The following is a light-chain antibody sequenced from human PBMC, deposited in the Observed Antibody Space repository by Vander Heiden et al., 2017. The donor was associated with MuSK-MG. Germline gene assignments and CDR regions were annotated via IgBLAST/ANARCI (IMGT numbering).Light chain of an antibody. CDR2: DVS. Sequence: QSALTHPASVSASPGQSITISCTGTSSDVGGYNYVSWYQHHPGKAPKLMIYDVSNRPSGVSNRFSGSKAGNTASLTISGLQAEDEADYYCGSYISSSTYVFGTGTKVTVL. V-gene: IGLV2-14*03. CDR1: SSDVGGYNY. J-gene: IGLJ1*01. CDR3: GSYISSSTYV.